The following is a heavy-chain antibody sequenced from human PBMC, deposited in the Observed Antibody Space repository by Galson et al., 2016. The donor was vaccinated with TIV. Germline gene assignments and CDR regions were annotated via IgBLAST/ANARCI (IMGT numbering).Heavy chain of an antibody. J-gene: IGHJ4*02. D-gene: IGHD2-21*01. Sequence: SLRLSCAASGFTFSNYVMGWVRQAPGKGLEWVSSISDTGISRYYADSVKGRFTISRDNSRNMLYPQMNSLRAEDTALYFCAKFAMLGKIAIHFDYWGQGTLLTVSS. V-gene: IGHV3-23*01. CDR3: AKFAMLGKIAIHFDY. CDR2: ISDTGISR. CDR1: GFTFSNYV.